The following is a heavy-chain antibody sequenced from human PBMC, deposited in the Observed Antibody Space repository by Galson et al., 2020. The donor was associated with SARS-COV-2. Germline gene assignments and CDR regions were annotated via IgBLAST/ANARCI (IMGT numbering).Heavy chain of an antibody. Sequence: GESLKISCAASGFIFSNYAMHWVRQAPGKGLEWVAVISYDGSNEYYADSVKGRFTISRDNSKNTLHLQMNSLRAEDTAMYYCARRMITFGGLSFIVDYWGQGTLVTVSS. D-gene: IGHD3-16*01. CDR1: GFIFSNYA. J-gene: IGHJ4*02. CDR2: ISYDGSNE. V-gene: IGHV3-30*01. CDR3: ARRMITFGGLSFIVDY.